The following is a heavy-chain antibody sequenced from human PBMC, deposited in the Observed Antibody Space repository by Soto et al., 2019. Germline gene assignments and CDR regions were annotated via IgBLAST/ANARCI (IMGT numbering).Heavy chain of an antibody. CDR1: GFTFSSYG. V-gene: IGHV3-30*18. D-gene: IGHD1-26*01. CDR2: ISYDGSNK. Sequence: GGSLRLSCAASGFTFSSYGMHWVRQAPGKGLEWVAVISYDGSNKYYADSVKGRFTISRDNSKNTLYLQMNSLRAEDTAVYYCAKDSSSGSYFMPWGQGTLVTVSS. CDR3: AKDSSSGSYFMP. J-gene: IGHJ4*02.